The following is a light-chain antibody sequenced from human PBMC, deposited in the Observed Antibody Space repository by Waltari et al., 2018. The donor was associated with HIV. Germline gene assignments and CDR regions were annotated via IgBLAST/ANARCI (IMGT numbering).Light chain of an antibody. J-gene: IGLJ3*02. CDR2: EVS. CDR3: CSYVGSGTWV. CDR1: SSALG. Sequence: QSALTQPASVSWSPGPSITISCPGTSSALGSCYHQHPDKAPKVISLEVSTRPSGVSNRFSGSKSGNTASLTISGLQAEDEADYYCCSYVGSGTWVFGGGTKLTVL. V-gene: IGLV2-23*02.